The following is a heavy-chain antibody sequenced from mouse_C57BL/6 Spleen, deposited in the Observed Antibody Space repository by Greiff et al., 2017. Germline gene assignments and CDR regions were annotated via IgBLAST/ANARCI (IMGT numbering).Heavy chain of an antibody. Sequence: VQLQQPGAELVRPGTSVKLSCKASGYTFTSYWMHWVKQRPGQGLEWIGVIDPSDSYTNYNQKFKGKATLTVDTSSSTAYMQLSSLTSEDSAVYYCARGGYGSSYYYFDYWGQGTTLTVSS. V-gene: IGHV1-59*01. CDR2: IDPSDSYT. CDR3: ARGGYGSSYYYFDY. J-gene: IGHJ2*01. CDR1: GYTFTSYW. D-gene: IGHD1-1*01.